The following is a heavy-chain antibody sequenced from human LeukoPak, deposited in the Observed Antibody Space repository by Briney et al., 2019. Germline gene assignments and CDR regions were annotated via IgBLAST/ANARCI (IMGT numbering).Heavy chain of an antibody. CDR2: IKSKTDGGAT. Sequence: GGSLGLSCAASGFTFSNAWMSWVRQAPGKGLEWVGRIKSKTDGGATDYVAPVKGRFTISRDDSRDTLYLQMSSLKAEDTAVYFCATERGRASWYEYYFDNWGQGTLVTVAS. V-gene: IGHV3-15*01. CDR1: GFTFSNAW. D-gene: IGHD6-13*01. J-gene: IGHJ4*02. CDR3: ATERGRASWYEYYFDN.